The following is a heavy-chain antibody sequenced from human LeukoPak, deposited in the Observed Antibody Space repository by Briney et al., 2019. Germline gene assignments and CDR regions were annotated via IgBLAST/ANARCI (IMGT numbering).Heavy chain of an antibody. Sequence: PGGSLRLSCAASGFTFSSFGMHWVRQAPGKGLEWVTSIPYDGSAEYYADSVKGRFTISRDNSKNTLYLQMNSLRAEDTAIYYCTSSGSYRDFDYWGQGTLVTVSS. CDR3: TSSGSYRDFDY. V-gene: IGHV3-30*02. CDR2: IPYDGSAE. J-gene: IGHJ4*02. D-gene: IGHD3-10*01. CDR1: GFTFSSFG.